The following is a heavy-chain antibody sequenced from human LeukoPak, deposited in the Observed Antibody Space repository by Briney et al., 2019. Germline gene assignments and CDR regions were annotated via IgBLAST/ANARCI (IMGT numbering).Heavy chain of an antibody. CDR1: GFTFSSSA. D-gene: IGHD3/OR15-3a*01. CDR3: AKEGLGLDY. Sequence: GGSLRLSCAASGFTFSSSAMSWVRQVPGKGLEWVSGISASGGSTSYADSVKGRFTISRDNSKNTLYLQMNSLRAEDTAVYYCAKEGLGLDYWGQGTLVTVSS. J-gene: IGHJ4*02. CDR2: ISASGGST. V-gene: IGHV3-23*01.